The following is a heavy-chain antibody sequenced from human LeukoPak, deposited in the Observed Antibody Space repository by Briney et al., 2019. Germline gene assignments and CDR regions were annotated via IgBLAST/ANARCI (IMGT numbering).Heavy chain of an antibody. J-gene: IGHJ4*02. CDR1: GFTFSSYA. CDR2: ISGSGGST. Sequence: GGSLRLSCTASGFTFSSYAMSWVRQAPGKGLEWVSAISGSGGSTYYADFVKGRFTISRDNSKNTLYLQMHSLRSEDTAVYYWVRGMRGGGGSSSDYWGQGNLVTVSS. CDR3: VRGMRGGGGSSSDY. V-gene: IGHV3-23*01. D-gene: IGHD2-15*01.